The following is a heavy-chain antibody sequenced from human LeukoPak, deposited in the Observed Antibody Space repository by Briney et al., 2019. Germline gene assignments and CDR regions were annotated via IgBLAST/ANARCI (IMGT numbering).Heavy chain of an antibody. CDR3: AKAPVTSCRGAFCYPFDY. D-gene: IGHD2-15*01. V-gene: IGHV3-23*01. CDR1: GFTFSSYG. J-gene: IGHJ4*02. CDR2: ISGGGVST. Sequence: GGTLRLSCAASGFTFSSYGMSWVRQGPGRGLEWVSAISGGGVSTYYADSVKGRFTISRDNSKNTLYLQMNSLRAEDTAVYYCAKAPVTSCRGAFCYPFDYWGQGTLVTVSS.